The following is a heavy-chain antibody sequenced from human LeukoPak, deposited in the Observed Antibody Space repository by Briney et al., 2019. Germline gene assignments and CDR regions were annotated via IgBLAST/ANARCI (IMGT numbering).Heavy chain of an antibody. CDR2: IYSRGGT. Sequence: GGSLRPSCAVSGFIVSSNYMTWVRQAPGKGLEWVSIIYSRGGTSYADSVKGRFTISRDSSKNTLFLQMNSLRVEDTAVYYCARDPPGIAASGTYYWGQGTLVTVSS. V-gene: IGHV3-53*01. D-gene: IGHD6-13*01. CDR3: ARDPPGIAASGTYY. J-gene: IGHJ4*02. CDR1: GFIVSSNY.